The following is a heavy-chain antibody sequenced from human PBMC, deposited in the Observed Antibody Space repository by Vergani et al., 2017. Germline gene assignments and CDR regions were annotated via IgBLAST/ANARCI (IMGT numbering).Heavy chain of an antibody. CDR3: ARDGRVSRYCSGGSCYLDY. J-gene: IGHJ4*02. Sequence: EVQLVESGGGLVQPGGSLTLSCAASGFTVSTDYFSWVRQAPGKGLEWVSILYRGAFTSYTDSVKGRFTVSRDISKNSLYLQMNSLRAEDTAVYYCARDGRVSRYCSGGSCYLDYWGQGTLVTVSS. V-gene: IGHV3-66*01. D-gene: IGHD2-15*01. CDR2: LYRGAFT. CDR1: GFTVSTDY.